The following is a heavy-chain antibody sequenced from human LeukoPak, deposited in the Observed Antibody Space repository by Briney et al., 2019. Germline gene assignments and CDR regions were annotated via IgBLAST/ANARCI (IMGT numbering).Heavy chain of an antibody. CDR2: IKQDGSEK. CDR1: GFTFSSYA. V-gene: IGHV3-7*03. J-gene: IGHJ6*02. Sequence: GGSLRLSCEASGFTFSSYAMAWVRQAPGKGLEWVASIKQDGSEKHYVESVKGRLTISRDNAQNSLYLQMNSLRAEDTAVYYCARGADGMDVWGQGTTVTVSS. CDR3: ARGADGMDV.